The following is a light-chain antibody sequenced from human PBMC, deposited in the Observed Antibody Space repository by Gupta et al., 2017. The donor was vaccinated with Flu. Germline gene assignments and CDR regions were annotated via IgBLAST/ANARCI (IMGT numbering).Light chain of an antibody. J-gene: IGLJ1*01. CDR3: QSADSSGSYV. V-gene: IGLV3-25*02. Sequence: SYELTQPPSVSVSPGQTARLTCSGDALPKQYAHWYQQKPGQAPVVVIYKDIERPSGIPERFAGSSSGTTLTLTISGVEADDEADYYCQSADSSGSYVFGTGTKVTVL. CDR1: ALPKQY. CDR2: KDI.